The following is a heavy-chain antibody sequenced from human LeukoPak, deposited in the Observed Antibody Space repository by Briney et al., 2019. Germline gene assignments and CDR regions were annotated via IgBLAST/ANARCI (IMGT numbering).Heavy chain of an antibody. CDR3: ARDSSGWFDY. D-gene: IGHD6-19*01. CDR2: IWYDGSNK. CDR1: GFTFSSYG. V-gene: IGHV3-33*01. J-gene: IGHJ4*02. Sequence: GGSLRLSCAASGFTFSSYGMHWVRQAPGKRLEWVAVIWYDGSNKYYADSVKGRFTISRDNSKNTLYLQMNSLRAEDTAVYYCARDSSGWFDYWGQGTLVTVSS.